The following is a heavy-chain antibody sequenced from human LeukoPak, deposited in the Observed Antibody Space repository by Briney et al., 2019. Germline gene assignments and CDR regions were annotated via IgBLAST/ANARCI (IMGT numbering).Heavy chain of an antibody. D-gene: IGHD4-17*01. J-gene: IGHJ3*02. CDR3: ARAGFYGDYDDAFDI. CDR1: GGSFSGYY. CDR2: INHSGST. Sequence: PSETLSLTCAVYGGSFSGYYWSGFRQPPGKGLEWIGKINHSGSTNYNPSLKSRVTISVDTSKNQFSLKLSSVTAADTAVYYCARAGFYGDYDDAFDIWGQGTMVTVSS. V-gene: IGHV4-34*01.